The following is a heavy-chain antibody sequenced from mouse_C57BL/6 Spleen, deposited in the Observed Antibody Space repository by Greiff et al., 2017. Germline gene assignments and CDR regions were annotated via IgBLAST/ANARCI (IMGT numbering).Heavy chain of an antibody. J-gene: IGHJ2*01. CDR2: IDPSDSYT. D-gene: IGHD6-1*01. CDR3: ARGPLRNHFDY. V-gene: IGHV1-69*01. Sequence: QVQLKQPGAELVMPGASVKLSCKASGYTFTSYWMHWVKQRPGQGLEWIGEIDPSDSYTNYNQKFKGKSTLTVDKSSSTAYMQLSSLTSEDSAVYYCARGPLRNHFDYWGQGTTLTVSS. CDR1: GYTFTSYW.